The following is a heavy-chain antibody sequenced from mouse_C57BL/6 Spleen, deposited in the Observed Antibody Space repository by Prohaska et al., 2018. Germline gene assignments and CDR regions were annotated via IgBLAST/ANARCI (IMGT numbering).Heavy chain of an antibody. J-gene: IGHJ2*01. CDR1: GYAFSSSR. CDR3: ARSQGYFDY. CDR2: HYPVDGDT. Sequence: PGASVKISCKATGYAFSSSRMNWVKQRPGKRLEWIGRHYPVDGDTNYNGKFKGKATLTSDKSSSTAYMQLSNLTSEDSAVYFCARSQGYFDYWGQGTTLTVSS. V-gene: IGHV1-82*01.